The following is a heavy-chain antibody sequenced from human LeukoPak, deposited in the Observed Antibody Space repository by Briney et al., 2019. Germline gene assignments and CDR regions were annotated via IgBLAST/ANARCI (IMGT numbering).Heavy chain of an antibody. D-gene: IGHD3-10*01. V-gene: IGHV4-34*01. Sequence: SETLSLTCAVYGGSFSGYYWSWIRQPPGKGLEWIGEINHSGSTNYNPSLKSRVTISVDTSKNQFSLKLSSVTAADTAVYYCASSYGSGSYYVGYWGQGTLVTVSS. J-gene: IGHJ4*02. CDR2: INHSGST. CDR1: GGSFSGYY. CDR3: ASSYGSGSYYVGY.